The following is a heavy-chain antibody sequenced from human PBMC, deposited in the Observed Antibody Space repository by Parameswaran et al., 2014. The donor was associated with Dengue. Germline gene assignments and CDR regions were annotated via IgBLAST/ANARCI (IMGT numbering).Heavy chain of an antibody. J-gene: IGHJ4*02. Sequence: WIRQPPGKGLEWVSGISGSGTSTYYAGSVKGRVTVLRDNSKNMLYLEMNSLRGEDTALYYCALLPIIATSPADYWGQGTLVTVSS. V-gene: IGHV3-23*01. D-gene: IGHD2-2*01. CDR2: ISGSGTST. CDR3: ALLPIIATSPADY.